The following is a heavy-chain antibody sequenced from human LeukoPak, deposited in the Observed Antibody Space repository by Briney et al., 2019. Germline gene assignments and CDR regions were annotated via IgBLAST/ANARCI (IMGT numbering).Heavy chain of an antibody. CDR2: VSYDGSNK. CDR3: ARDPFPVSASSPAY. CDR1: GFTLSDYY. V-gene: IGHV3-30*03. D-gene: IGHD1-26*01. J-gene: IGHJ4*02. Sequence: GGSLRLSCAASGFTLSDYYMSWIRQAPGKGLEWVAVVSYDGSNKYYADSVRGRFTISRDNSKDTLYLQMNSLRAEDTAVYYCARDPFPVSASSPAYWGQGTLVTVSS.